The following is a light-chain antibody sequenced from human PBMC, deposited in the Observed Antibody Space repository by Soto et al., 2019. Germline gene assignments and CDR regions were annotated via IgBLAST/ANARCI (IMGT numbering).Light chain of an antibody. CDR3: QQYATRPWT. CDR1: QSVSGSY. J-gene: IGKJ1*01. CDR2: GAS. Sequence: EIVLTQSPGTLSLSPGERATLSCRARQSVSGSYLAWYQQKPGQSPRLLIHGASSRATGIPDRFSGSGSGTDFTLTISRLEPEDFAVYYCQQYATRPWTFSQGTKVESK. V-gene: IGKV3-20*01.